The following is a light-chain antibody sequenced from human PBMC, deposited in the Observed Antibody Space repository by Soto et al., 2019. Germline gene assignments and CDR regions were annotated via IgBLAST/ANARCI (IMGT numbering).Light chain of an antibody. CDR1: QGISHF. CDR3: QKYNTVPRT. Sequence: DIQMTQSPSSLSASVGDRVTITCRASQGISHFLAWYQQKPGKVPKLLIYAAPILQSGVPPRFSGSGSGTDFTLTISSLQPEDVATYYCQKYNTVPRTFGQGTKVEI. V-gene: IGKV1-27*01. CDR2: AAP. J-gene: IGKJ1*01.